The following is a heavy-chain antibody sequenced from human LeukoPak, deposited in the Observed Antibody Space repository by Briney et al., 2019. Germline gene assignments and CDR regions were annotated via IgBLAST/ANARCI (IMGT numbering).Heavy chain of an antibody. V-gene: IGHV4-39*02. J-gene: IGHJ5*02. D-gene: IGHD3-10*01. Sequence: SETLSLTCTVSGGSISSSSYYWGWIRQPPGKGLEWIGSIYYSGSTYYNPSLKSRVTISVDTSKNQFSLKLSSVTAADTAVYCCAIEWFGELNWFDPWGQGTLVTVSS. CDR3: AIEWFGELNWFDP. CDR2: IYYSGST. CDR1: GGSISSSSYY.